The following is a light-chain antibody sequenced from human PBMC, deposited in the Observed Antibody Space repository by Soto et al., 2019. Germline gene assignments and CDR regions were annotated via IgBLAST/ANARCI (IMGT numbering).Light chain of an antibody. CDR3: QQFGSSPRT. Sequence: EFVLTQSPGTLSLSPGERATLSCRASQTVRNNYLAWYQQKPGQAPRLLMYGASRRPTGIPDRFSGSGSGTDFTLTISRLEPEDFAVYYCQQFGSSPRTFGQGTKVDIK. CDR2: GAS. J-gene: IGKJ1*01. CDR1: QTVRNNY. V-gene: IGKV3-20*01.